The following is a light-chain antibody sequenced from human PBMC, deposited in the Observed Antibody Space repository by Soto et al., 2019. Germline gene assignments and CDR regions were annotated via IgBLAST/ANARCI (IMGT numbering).Light chain of an antibody. CDR1: QSVPNSY. J-gene: IGKJ1*01. V-gene: IGKV3-20*01. CDR3: LQYGSTPGT. CDR2: GAS. Sequence: EIVLTQSPGTLSLSPGERATLSCRASQSVPNSYLASYQQKPGQAPRLLLNGASSRATGTQDRFSGSGSGTDFTLIISRLEPEDFALYYCLQYGSTPGTFGQGTKVDIK.